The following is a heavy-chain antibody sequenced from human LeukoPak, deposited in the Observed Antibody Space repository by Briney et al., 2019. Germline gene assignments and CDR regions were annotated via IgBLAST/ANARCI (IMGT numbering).Heavy chain of an antibody. CDR1: DGSITNYD. D-gene: IGHD3-16*01. CDR2: VHYSGTA. Sequence: SETLSLTCTVSDGSITNYDWSWVRQPPGKGLEFIGHVHYSGTADYNPSLKSRVTISVDTSKNLFSLRLTSVTAADTAIYYCARHYGGHTFGTTFDYWGQGILVTVSS. CDR3: ARHYGGHTFGTTFDY. V-gene: IGHV4-59*08. J-gene: IGHJ4*02.